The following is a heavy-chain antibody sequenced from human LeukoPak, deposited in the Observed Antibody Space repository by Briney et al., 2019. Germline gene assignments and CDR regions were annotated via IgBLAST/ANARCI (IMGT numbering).Heavy chain of an antibody. CDR1: GFTFSSYG. CDR3: ARDRGLVQDY. CDR2: IRYDGSNK. D-gene: IGHD6-19*01. V-gene: IGHV3-30*02. Sequence: PGGSLRLSCAASGFTFSSYGMHWVRQAPGKGLEWVAFIRYDGSNKYYADSVKGRFTISRDNSKNTLYLQMNSLRAEDTAVYYCARDRGLVQDYWGQGTLVTVSS. J-gene: IGHJ4*02.